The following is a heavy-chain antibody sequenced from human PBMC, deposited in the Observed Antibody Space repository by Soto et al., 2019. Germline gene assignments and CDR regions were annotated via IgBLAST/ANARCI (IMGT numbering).Heavy chain of an antibody. V-gene: IGHV1-3*01. CDR1: GYTFTSYA. CDR3: ARRTRFAYCSGGSCYPEGFAY. CDR2: INAGNGNT. Sequence: QVQLVQSGAEVKNPGASVKVSCKSSGYTFTSYAMHWVRQAPGQRLEWMVWINAGNGNTKYSQKFQGRVTITRDTSASTAYMELSSLRSEGTAVYYCARRTRFAYCSGGSCYPEGFAYWGQGTLVTVSS. D-gene: IGHD2-15*01. J-gene: IGHJ4*02.